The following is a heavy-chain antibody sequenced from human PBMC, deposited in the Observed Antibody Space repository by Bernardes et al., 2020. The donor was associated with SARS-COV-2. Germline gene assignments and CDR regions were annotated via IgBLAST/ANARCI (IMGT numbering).Heavy chain of an antibody. CDR1: GDSIRSSSYF. D-gene: IGHD1-1*01. V-gene: IGHV4-61*01. CDR3: ARVTRTTDT. J-gene: IGHJ5*02. CDR2: VFYSGSA. Sequence: SQTLSRTCTVSGDSIRSSSYFWSWIRQPPGKGLEWLGYVFYSGSAKYNPSFRSRITISVDRSKNQFSLILTSVTPADTAMYYCARVTRTTDTWGQGARVIVSS.